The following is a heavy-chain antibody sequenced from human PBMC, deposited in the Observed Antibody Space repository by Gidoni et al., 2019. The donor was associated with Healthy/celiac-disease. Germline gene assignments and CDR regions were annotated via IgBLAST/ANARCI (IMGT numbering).Heavy chain of an antibody. J-gene: IGHJ4*02. V-gene: IGHV3-15*01. CDR2: IKSKTDGGTT. Sequence: EVQLVESGGGLVKPGGSLRLSCAASGFTFSNAWMSWVRQAPGKGLEWVGRIKSKTDGGTTDYAAPVKGRFTISRDDSKNTLYLQMNSLKTEDTAVYYCTTDRRQEYSSFDYWGQGTLVTVSS. CDR1: GFTFSNAW. D-gene: IGHD6-6*01. CDR3: TTDRRQEYSSFDY.